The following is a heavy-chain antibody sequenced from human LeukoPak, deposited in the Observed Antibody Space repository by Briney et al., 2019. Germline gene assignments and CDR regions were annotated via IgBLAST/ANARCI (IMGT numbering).Heavy chain of an antibody. Sequence: GASVKVSCKASGYTFTEYYMYWVRQAPGQGLEWMGWINPNSGDTNYAQKFQGRVTLTRDTSINTAYMELSRLRSDDTVLYYCYSIAYGDYEDFDYWGQGTLVTVSS. D-gene: IGHD4-17*01. V-gene: IGHV1-2*02. J-gene: IGHJ4*02. CDR3: YSIAYGDYEDFDY. CDR1: GYTFTEYY. CDR2: INPNSGDT.